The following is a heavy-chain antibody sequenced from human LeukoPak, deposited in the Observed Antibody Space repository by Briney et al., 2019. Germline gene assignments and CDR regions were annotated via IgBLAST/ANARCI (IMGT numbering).Heavy chain of an antibody. CDR1: GFTFSSYS. Sequence: GGSLRLSCAASGFTFSSYSINWVRQAPGKGLEWVSAITGSGVSTYYADSVKGRFTISRDNSKNALYLQMNSLRAEDTAVYYCAKERRGVVPAALNYWGQGTLVTVSS. CDR2: ITGSGVST. D-gene: IGHD2-2*01. V-gene: IGHV3-23*01. CDR3: AKERRGVVPAALNY. J-gene: IGHJ4*02.